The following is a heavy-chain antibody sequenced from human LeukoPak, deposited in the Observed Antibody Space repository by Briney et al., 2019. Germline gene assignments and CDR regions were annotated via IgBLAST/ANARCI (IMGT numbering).Heavy chain of an antibody. V-gene: IGHV3-49*04. CDR3: TISYYDGSLYEDF. CDR1: ALSIGGVS. CDR2: TQSNASGGTT. J-gene: IGHJ4*02. D-gene: IGHD3-22*01. Sequence: SMRLSCIAAALSIGGVSASWVRQAHGKGRGWIGFTQSNASGGTTEYGVPVKCRFVITRDDAKSIAYLPMNRLKREDTARYYCTISYYDGSLYEDFWGQGTQVTVSS.